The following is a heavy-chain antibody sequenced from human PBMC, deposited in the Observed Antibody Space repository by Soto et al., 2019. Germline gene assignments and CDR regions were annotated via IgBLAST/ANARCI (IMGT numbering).Heavy chain of an antibody. CDR1: GFTFSSYS. CDR2: ISSSRGYV. J-gene: IGHJ4*02. CDR3: ARGRSLNTNMDY. Sequence: EVQLVESGGGLVKPGESLRLSCAASGFTFSSYSMNWVRQAPGKGLEWVSSISSSRGYVSYADSVKGRFTISRDNAKKSLYLQMDSLRAEDTAVYYCARGRSLNTNMDYWGQGTLVTVSS. D-gene: IGHD2-15*01. V-gene: IGHV3-21*01.